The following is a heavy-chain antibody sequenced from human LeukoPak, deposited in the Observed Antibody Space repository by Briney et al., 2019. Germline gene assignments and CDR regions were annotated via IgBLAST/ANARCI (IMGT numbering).Heavy chain of an antibody. D-gene: IGHD3-9*01. CDR2: IYSGGST. CDR3: ARGYDYDILTGYYQPLDY. CDR1: GFTVSSNY. Sequence: PGGSLRLSCAASGFTVSSNYMSWVRHAPGKGLEWVSVIYSGGSTYYADSVKGRFTISRANSKNTLYLQTNSLRAEDTAVYYCARGYDYDILTGYYQPLDYWGQGTLVTVSS. V-gene: IGHV3-66*01. J-gene: IGHJ4*02.